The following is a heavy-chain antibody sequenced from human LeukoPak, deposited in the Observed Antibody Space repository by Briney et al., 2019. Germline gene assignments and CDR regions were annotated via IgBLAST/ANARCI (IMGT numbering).Heavy chain of an antibody. J-gene: IGHJ4*02. CDR1: GGSISSSSYY. CDR3: ARFSSGWHRDY. V-gene: IGHV4-39*01. Sequence: SETLSLTCTVSGGSISSSSYYWGWIRPPPGKGLEWIGSIYYSGSTYYNPSLKSRVTISVDTSKNQYSLKLSSVTAADTAVYYCARFSSGWHRDYWGQGTLVTVSS. D-gene: IGHD6-19*01. CDR2: IYYSGST.